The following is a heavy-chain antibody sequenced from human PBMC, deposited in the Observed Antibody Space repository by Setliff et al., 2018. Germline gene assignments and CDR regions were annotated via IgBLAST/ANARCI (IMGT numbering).Heavy chain of an antibody. J-gene: IGHJ4*02. D-gene: IGHD2-2*01. V-gene: IGHV4-39*01. Sequence: PSETLSLTCTVSGGSLSSGPHYWTWIRQPPGKGLEWIGTVYDSGTTYYNPSLKSRVTIFVDTSKNQFSLNLNSVTAADTGVYYCASCRYQVPYDYWGQGILVTVSS. CDR1: GGSLSSGPHY. CDR2: VYDSGTT. CDR3: ASCRYQVPYDY.